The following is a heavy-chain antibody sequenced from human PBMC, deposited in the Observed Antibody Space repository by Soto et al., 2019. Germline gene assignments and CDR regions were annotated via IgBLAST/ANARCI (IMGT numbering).Heavy chain of an antibody. CDR3: ARHCSSTSCYSSYYYGMDV. CDR1: GYSVTSYW. CDR2: IDPSDSYT. Sequence: PGEPLKISCKGSGYSVTSYWISWVRQMPGKGLEWMGRIDPSDSYTNYSPSFQGHVTISADKSISTAYLQWSSLKASDTAMYYCARHCSSTSCYSSYYYGMDVWGQGTTVTVSS. D-gene: IGHD2-2*01. V-gene: IGHV5-10-1*01. J-gene: IGHJ6*02.